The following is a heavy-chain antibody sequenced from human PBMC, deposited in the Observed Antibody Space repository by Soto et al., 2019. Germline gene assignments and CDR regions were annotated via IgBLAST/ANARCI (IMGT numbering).Heavy chain of an antibody. J-gene: IGHJ4*02. Sequence: QVHLVQSGAEVKKPGASVKVSCKGSGYIFTTYGITWVRQAPGQGLEWMGWISAHNGNTNYAQKLQGRVTVTRDTGTSTAYMELRNLRSDETAVYYGARGRYGDYWGQGALVTVSS. CDR2: ISAHNGNT. CDR3: ARGRYGDY. CDR1: GYIFTTYG. V-gene: IGHV1-18*01. D-gene: IGHD1-1*01.